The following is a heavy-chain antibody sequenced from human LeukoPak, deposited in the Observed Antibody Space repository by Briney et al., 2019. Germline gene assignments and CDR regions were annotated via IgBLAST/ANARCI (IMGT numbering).Heavy chain of an antibody. CDR3: ARVDGGSWSLRRWYYYYGMDV. CDR1: GFTFSSYW. D-gene: IGHD2-15*01. V-gene: IGHV3-7*01. J-gene: IGHJ6*02. Sequence: GGSLRLSCAASGFTFSSYWMSWVRQAPGKGLEWVANIKQDGSEKYYVDSVKGRFTISRDNAKNSLYLQMNSLRAEDTAVYYCARVDGGSWSLRRWYYYYGMDVWGQGTTVTVSS. CDR2: IKQDGSEK.